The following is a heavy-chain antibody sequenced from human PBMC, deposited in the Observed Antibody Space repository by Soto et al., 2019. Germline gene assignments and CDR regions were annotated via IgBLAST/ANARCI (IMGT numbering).Heavy chain of an antibody. CDR3: ARDQVFP. J-gene: IGHJ5*02. CDR1: GFTFSSYG. V-gene: IGHV3-33*01. Sequence: QVQLVESGGGVVQPGRSLRLSCAASGFTFSSYGMHWVRQAPGKGLEWVAVIWYDGSNKYYADSVKGRFTISRDNSKNKLYLQMNSVRAEGTAVYYCARDQVFPWGQGTLVTVSS. CDR2: IWYDGSNK. D-gene: IGHD1-20*01.